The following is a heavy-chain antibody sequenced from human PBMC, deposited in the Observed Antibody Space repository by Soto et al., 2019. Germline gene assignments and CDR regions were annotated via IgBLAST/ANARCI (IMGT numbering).Heavy chain of an antibody. CDR2: INPSGGST. D-gene: IGHD2-15*01. J-gene: IGHJ6*02. V-gene: IGHV1-46*01. CDR3: ARDQRYCSGGSCYQYHYGMDV. CDR1: GYNFTTRY. Sequence: VKSYCRASGYNFTTRYLPWLRKKPGKGLEWMGIINPSGGSTSYAQKFQGRVTMTRDTSTSTVYMELSSLRSEDTAVYYCARDQRYCSGGSCYQYHYGMDVWVQGTTVNVSS.